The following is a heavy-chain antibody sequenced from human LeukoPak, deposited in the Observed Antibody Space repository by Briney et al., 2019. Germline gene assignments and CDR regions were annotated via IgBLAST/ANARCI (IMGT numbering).Heavy chain of an antibody. J-gene: IGHJ4*02. CDR1: GFTVSSNY. CDR2: IYSGGST. CDR3: ARESLQYSGYGN. Sequence: GGSLRLSCAASGFTVSSNYMSWVRQAPGKGLEWVSVIYSGGSTYYADSVKGRFTISRDNAKNSLYLQMNSLRAEDTAVYYCARESLQYSGYGNWGQGTLVTVSS. V-gene: IGHV3-66*01. D-gene: IGHD5-12*01.